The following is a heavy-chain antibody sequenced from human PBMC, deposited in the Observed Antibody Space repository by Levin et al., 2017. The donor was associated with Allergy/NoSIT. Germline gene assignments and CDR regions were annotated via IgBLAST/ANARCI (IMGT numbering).Heavy chain of an antibody. CDR2: INPNSGGT. Sequence: GESLKISCKASGYTFTGYYMHWVRQAPGQGLEWMGWINPNSGGTNYAQKFQGRVTMTRDTSISTAYMELSRLRSDDTAVYYCARDRYGSGSFDYWGQGTLVTVSS. J-gene: IGHJ4*02. CDR3: ARDRYGSGSFDY. CDR1: GYTFTGYY. D-gene: IGHD3-10*01. V-gene: IGHV1-2*02.